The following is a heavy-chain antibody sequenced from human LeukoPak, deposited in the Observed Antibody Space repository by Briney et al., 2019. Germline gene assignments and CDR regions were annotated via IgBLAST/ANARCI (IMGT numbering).Heavy chain of an antibody. CDR1: GFSFGTYA. D-gene: IGHD3-22*01. CDR2: ASGSGGNT. CDR3: TKGGVVSAFGY. Sequence: GGSLRLSCAASGFSFGTYAMTWVRQAPGKGLECVSTASGSGGNTYYTDSVKGRFTISRDNSKNTLFLQMSSLRAEDTALYYCTKGGVVSAFGYWGQGVLVIVSS. V-gene: IGHV3-23*01. J-gene: IGHJ4*02.